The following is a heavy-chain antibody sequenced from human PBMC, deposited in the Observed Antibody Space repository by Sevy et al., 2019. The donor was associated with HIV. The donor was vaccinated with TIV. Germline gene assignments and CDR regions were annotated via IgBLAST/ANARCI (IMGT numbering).Heavy chain of an antibody. Sequence: GGSLRLSCAASGFTFSGSAMHWVRQASGKGLEWVGRIRSKANSYATAYAALVKGRFTISRDDSKNTAYLQMNSLKTEDTAVYYCTRGGVAVAGNNWFDPWGQGTLVTVSS. D-gene: IGHD6-19*01. V-gene: IGHV3-73*01. CDR2: IRSKANSYAT. CDR3: TRGGVAVAGNNWFDP. CDR1: GFTFSGSA. J-gene: IGHJ5*02.